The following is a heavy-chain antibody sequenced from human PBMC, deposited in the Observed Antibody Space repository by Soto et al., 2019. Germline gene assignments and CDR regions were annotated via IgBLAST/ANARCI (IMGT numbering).Heavy chain of an antibody. Sequence: EVQLLESGGGLVQPGGSLRLSCAASGFTFSSYGMTWVRQAPGKGLEWVSTISGSGGSTYYADSVKGQFTISRDNSKNPLYLQMNSLRAEDTAVYYCAKGLYSGSYFDCWGQGTLVTVSS. V-gene: IGHV3-23*01. D-gene: IGHD1-26*01. J-gene: IGHJ4*02. CDR1: GFTFSSYG. CDR3: AKGLYSGSYFDC. CDR2: ISGSGGST.